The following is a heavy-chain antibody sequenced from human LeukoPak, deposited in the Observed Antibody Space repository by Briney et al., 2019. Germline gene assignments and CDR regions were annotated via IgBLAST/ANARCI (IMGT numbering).Heavy chain of an antibody. J-gene: IGHJ6*03. CDR2: IIPIFGTA. CDR3: ARHGGILWFGELLPYYYYMDV. D-gene: IGHD3-10*01. CDR1: GGTFSSYA. Sequence: SVKVSCKASGGTFSSYAISWVRQAPGQGLEWMGGIIPIFGTANYAQKSQGRVTITADESTSTAYMELSSLRSEDTAVYYCARHGGILWFGELLPYYYYMDVWGKGTTVTVSS. V-gene: IGHV1-69*13.